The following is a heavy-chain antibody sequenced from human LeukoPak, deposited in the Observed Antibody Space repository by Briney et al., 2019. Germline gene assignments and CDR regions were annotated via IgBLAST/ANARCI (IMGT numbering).Heavy chain of an antibody. CDR1: GASISSYF. V-gene: IGHV4-4*07. J-gene: IGHJ4*02. CDR3: ARKDGDY. Sequence: SETLSLTCTVPGASISSYFWTWIRQPAGKGLEWIGRIYTSGSTDYNPSLESRVTMSLDTSRNQFSLKLSTVTAADTAVYYCARKDGDYWGQGTLVTVSS. CDR2: IYTSGST.